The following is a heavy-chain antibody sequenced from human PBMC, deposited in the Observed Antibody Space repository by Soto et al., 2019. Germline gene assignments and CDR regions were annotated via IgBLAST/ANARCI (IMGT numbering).Heavy chain of an antibody. J-gene: IGHJ4*02. CDR2: LTAGNGNR. D-gene: IGHD1-26*01. CDR3: ARDGGGRVGASLYDY. V-gene: IGHV1-3*01. CDR1: GYTFTGFA. Sequence: QVQLVQSGAEVRKPGASVQVSCKASGYTFTGFAVHWVRQAPGQSLEWMGWLTAGNGNRKYSQNFQGRGTITSDTSATTSYMELSSMRSEDTAVYFCARDGGGRVGASLYDYWGQGTLVTVSS.